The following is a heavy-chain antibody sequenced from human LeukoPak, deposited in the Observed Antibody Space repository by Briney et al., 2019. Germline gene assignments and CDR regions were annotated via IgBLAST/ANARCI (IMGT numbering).Heavy chain of an antibody. CDR3: AKETRYSSSWYGHYYYYYYMDA. J-gene: IGHJ6*03. V-gene: IGHV3-30*18. CDR2: ISYDGSNK. CDR1: GFTFSSYG. D-gene: IGHD6-13*01. Sequence: GGSLRLSCAASGFTFSSYGMHWVRQAPGKGLEWVAVISYDGSNKYYADSVKGRFTISRDNSKNTLYLQMNSLRAEDTAVYYCAKETRYSSSWYGHYYYYYYMDAWGKGTTVTVSS.